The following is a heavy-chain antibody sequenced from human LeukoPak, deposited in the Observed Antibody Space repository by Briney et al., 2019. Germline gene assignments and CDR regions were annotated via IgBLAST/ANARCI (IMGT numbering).Heavy chain of an antibody. J-gene: IGHJ4*02. Sequence: GGSLRLSCAASECNFNSYWMSWVRQAPGKGLECVANIKQDGSEIYFVDSVKGRFTISRDNAKSSLYLRMNSLRGEDAAVYYCARARYGSGGYFFDFWGQGTLVTVSS. CDR1: ECNFNSYW. CDR2: IKQDGSEI. CDR3: ARARYGSGGYFFDF. V-gene: IGHV3-7*04. D-gene: IGHD3-10*01.